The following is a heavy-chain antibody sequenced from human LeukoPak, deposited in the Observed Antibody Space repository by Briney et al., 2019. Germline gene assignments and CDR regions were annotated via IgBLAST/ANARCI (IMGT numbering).Heavy chain of an antibody. D-gene: IGHD5-24*01. Sequence: SETLSLTCTVSGGSISTYSWSWIRQPPGKGLEWIGLIYDGGSTHYNPSLKSRVSISLDMSKNHVSLKLNSVTSPDTAVYYCARAGPRREGYNFDYWGQGTLVTVPS. J-gene: IGHJ4*02. CDR2: IYDGGST. CDR3: ARAGPRREGYNFDY. V-gene: IGHV4-59*01. CDR1: GGSISTYS.